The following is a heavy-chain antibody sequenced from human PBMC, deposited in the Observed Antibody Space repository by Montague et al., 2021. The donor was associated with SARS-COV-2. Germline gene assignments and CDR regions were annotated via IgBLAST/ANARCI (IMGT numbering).Heavy chain of an antibody. CDR3: ARYSSSWYFDWFDP. CDR2: TYYRSKWYN. Sequence: CAISEDSVSSNSAAWNWIRQSPSRGLEWLGRTYYRSKWYNDYAVSVKSRITINPDTSKNQFSLQLNSVTPEDTAVYYCARYSSSWYFDWFDPWGQGTLVTVSS. CDR1: EDSVSSNSAA. V-gene: IGHV6-1*01. D-gene: IGHD6-13*01. J-gene: IGHJ5*02.